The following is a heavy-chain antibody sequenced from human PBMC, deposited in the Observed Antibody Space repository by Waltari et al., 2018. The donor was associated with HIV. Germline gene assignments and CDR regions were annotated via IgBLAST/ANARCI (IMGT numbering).Heavy chain of an antibody. CDR3: ARVPFASSWSADSFDV. CDR2: IWYDGRKK. J-gene: IGHJ3*01. V-gene: IGHV3-33*01. CDR1: GFRVSDYG. D-gene: IGHD6-13*01. Sequence: VQLEESGGGVVEPGRSRRLSCAASGFRVSDYGMHWVRQAPGKGLQWVAVIWYDGRKKEDSDSVKGRFTISKDNSKNTLFVQMNSLRVDDTAVYFCARVPFASSWSADSFDVWGPGTRITVSS.